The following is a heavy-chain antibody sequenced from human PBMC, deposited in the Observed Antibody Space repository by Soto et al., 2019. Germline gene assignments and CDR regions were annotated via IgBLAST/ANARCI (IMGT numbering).Heavy chain of an antibody. Sequence: GGSLRLSCAASVFTFSSYPMSWVRQAPGNGLEWVSAISGSGGSTYYADSVKGRFTISRDNSKNTLYLQMNSLRAEDTAVYYCAKDRGCYDSSGADYWGRGTLVTVSS. CDR3: AKDRGCYDSSGADY. CDR2: ISGSGGST. D-gene: IGHD3-22*01. V-gene: IGHV3-23*01. CDR1: VFTFSSYP. J-gene: IGHJ4*02.